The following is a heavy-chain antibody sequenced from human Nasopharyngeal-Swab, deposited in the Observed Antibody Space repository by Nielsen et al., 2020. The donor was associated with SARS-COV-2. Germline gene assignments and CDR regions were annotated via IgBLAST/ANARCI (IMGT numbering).Heavy chain of an antibody. J-gene: IGHJ4*02. CDR2: LSGSGGST. Sequence: WIRQPPGKGLEWVSSLSGSGGSTYYADSVKGRFTISRDNSKNTLYLQMNSLRAEDTAVYYCAKDEYSSSPGAFDYWGQGTLVTVSS. CDR3: AKDEYSSSPGAFDY. V-gene: IGHV3-23*01. D-gene: IGHD6-6*01.